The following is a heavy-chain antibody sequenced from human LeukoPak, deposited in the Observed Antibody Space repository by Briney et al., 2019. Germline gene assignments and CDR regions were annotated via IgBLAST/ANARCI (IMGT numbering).Heavy chain of an antibody. V-gene: IGHV3-21*01. J-gene: IGHJ6*03. CDR3: ARKVVPAAMQYYYYYMDV. Sequence: WGSLRLSCAASGFTFSSYSMNRVRQAPGKGLEWVSSISSSSSYIYYADSVKGRFTISRDNAKNSLYLQMNSLRAEDTAVYYCARKVVPAAMQYYYYYMDVWGKGTTVTVSS. D-gene: IGHD2-2*01. CDR1: GFTFSSYS. CDR2: ISSSSSYI.